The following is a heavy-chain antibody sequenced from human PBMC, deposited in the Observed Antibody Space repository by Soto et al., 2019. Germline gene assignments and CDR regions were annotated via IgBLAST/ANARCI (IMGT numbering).Heavy chain of an antibody. J-gene: IGHJ6*03. CDR3: ARRQWLRLCESEYYYCYMDV. CDR1: GYTFTSYA. Sequence: ASVKVSCKASGYTFTSYAMHWVRQAPGQRLEWMGWINAGNGNTKYSQKFQGRVTITRDTSASTAYMELSSLRSEDTAVYYCARRQWLRLCESEYYYCYMDVWGKGTTVTVSS. CDR2: INAGNGNT. V-gene: IGHV1-3*01. D-gene: IGHD5-12*01.